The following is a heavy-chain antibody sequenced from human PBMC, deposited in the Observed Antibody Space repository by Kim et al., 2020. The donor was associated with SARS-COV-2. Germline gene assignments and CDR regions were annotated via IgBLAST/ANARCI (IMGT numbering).Heavy chain of an antibody. CDR2: VGSDGRLQ. D-gene: IGHD3-10*01. CDR3: AKDIGSGLPLER. CDR1: GFTFSGYG. Sequence: GGSLRLSCAASGFTFSGYGMHWVRQAPGKGLDWVAVVGSDGRLQFYADSAKGRFTISRHNSRNTLYLQMSSLRVEDTAVYYCAKDIGSGLPLERWGQGTLVTVSS. J-gene: IGHJ4*02. V-gene: IGHV3-30*18.